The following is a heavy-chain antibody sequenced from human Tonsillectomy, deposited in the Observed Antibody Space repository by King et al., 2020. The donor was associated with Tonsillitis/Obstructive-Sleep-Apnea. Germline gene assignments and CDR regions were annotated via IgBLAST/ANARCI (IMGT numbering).Heavy chain of an antibody. CDR1: GGTFSGYY. J-gene: IGHJ6*03. D-gene: IGHD1-7*01. CDR2: INHSGNT. V-gene: IGHV4-34*01. Sequence: VQLQQWGAGLLKLSETLSITCAVYGGTFSGYYWIWIRQPPGQGLDLIGEINHSGNTHCNPSLRIRVTISVDTSKNQFSLKLSSVTAADTAVYYCASGEVTGTTLDYNYYYYMDVWGKGITVTVSS. CDR3: ASGEVTGTTLDYNYYYYMDV.